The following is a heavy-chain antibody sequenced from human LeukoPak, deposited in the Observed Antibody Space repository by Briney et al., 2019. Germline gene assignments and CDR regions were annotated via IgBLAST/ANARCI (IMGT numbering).Heavy chain of an antibody. CDR2: VHYSGTT. CDR3: ARIYDSSSWAT. J-gene: IGHJ5*02. Sequence: SETLSLTCTVSGGSISSSNYYWGWIRQPPGKGLEWIGSVHYSGTTSYNPSLKSRVTMSVDTSKNQFSLKLSSVTAADTAVYYCARIYDSSSWATWGQGTLVTDSS. CDR1: GGSISSSNYY. D-gene: IGHD6-13*01. V-gene: IGHV4-39*07.